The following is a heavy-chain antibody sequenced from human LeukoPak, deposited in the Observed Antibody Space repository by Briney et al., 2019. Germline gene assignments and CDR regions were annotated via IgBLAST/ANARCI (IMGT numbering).Heavy chain of an antibody. CDR3: ARDRREQWYDINWFDP. Sequence: ASVKVSCKASGYTFTSYGISWVRQAPGQGLEWMGWISAYNGNTNYAQKLQGRVTMTTDTSTSTAYMELRSLRSDGTAVYYCARDRREQWYDINWFDPWGQGTLVTVSS. CDR1: GYTFTSYG. CDR2: ISAYNGNT. D-gene: IGHD6-19*01. J-gene: IGHJ5*02. V-gene: IGHV1-18*01.